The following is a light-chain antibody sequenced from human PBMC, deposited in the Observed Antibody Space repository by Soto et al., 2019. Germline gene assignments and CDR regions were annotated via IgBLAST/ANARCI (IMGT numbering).Light chain of an antibody. CDR1: QSVSSSY. CDR2: GAS. J-gene: IGKJ1*01. V-gene: IGKV3-20*01. Sequence: IVLTQSPGTLSLSPGERATLSCRASQSVSSSYLAWYQQKPGQAPRPLIYGASSRAIGIPDRFSGSGSGTDVTLTISRLEPEDFAVYYCQQYGSSPWTFGQGTKVEIK. CDR3: QQYGSSPWT.